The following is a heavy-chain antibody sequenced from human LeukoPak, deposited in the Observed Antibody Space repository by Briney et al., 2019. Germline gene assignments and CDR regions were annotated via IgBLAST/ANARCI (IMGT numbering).Heavy chain of an antibody. Sequence: GGSLRLSCAASGFTFSSYAMSWVRQAPGKGLEWVSAIKGSGGSTYYADSVKGRFTISRDNSKNTLYLQMNSLRAEDTAVYYCAKEFDIVVVPAAGGDYYFDYWGQGTLVTVSS. D-gene: IGHD2-2*01. CDR3: AKEFDIVVVPAAGGDYYFDY. J-gene: IGHJ4*02. CDR2: IKGSGGST. V-gene: IGHV3-23*01. CDR1: GFTFSSYA.